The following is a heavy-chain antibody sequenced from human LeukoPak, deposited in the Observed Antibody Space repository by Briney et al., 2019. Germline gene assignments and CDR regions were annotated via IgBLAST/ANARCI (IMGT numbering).Heavy chain of an antibody. Sequence: PGGSLRLSCAASGFTFSSYSMNWVRQAPGKGLEWVSSISSSSSYIYYADSVKGRFTISRDNAKNSLYLQMNSLRAEDTAVYYCASDCSSTSCYSWIDYWGQGTLVTVSS. CDR3: ASDCSSTSCYSWIDY. CDR2: ISSSSSYI. D-gene: IGHD2-2*02. J-gene: IGHJ4*02. V-gene: IGHV3-21*01. CDR1: GFTFSSYS.